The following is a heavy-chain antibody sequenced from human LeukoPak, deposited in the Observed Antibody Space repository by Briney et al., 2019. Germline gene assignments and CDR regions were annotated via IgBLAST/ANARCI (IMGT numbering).Heavy chain of an antibody. V-gene: IGHV1-69*01. J-gene: IGHJ4*02. CDR2: IIPIFGTT. CDR3: ARAPSVTAPGDSDIVIIPAALDY. CDR1: GDTFSDFS. D-gene: IGHD2-2*01. Sequence: SVKVSCKATGDTFSDFSISWVRQAPGQGLEWMGGIIPIFGTTNYAQKFQGRVTITADDSTRTVYMEVSSLRSDDTAVYYCARAPSVTAPGDSDIVIIPAALDYWGQGTLVTVSS.